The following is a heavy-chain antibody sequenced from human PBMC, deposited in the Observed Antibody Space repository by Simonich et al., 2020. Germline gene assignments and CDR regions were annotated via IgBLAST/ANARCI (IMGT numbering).Heavy chain of an antibody. CDR1: GASIMSYY. CDR3: ARHDRWLQFYFDY. V-gene: IGHV4-59*08. J-gene: IGHJ4*02. Sequence: QVQLQESGPGLVKPSETLSLTCTVSGASIMSYYWSWLRQPPGNGLEWIVYINYSGSTNNNPSLKSRVTISVDTSKNQFSLKLSSVTAADTAVYYCARHDRWLQFYFDYWGQGTLVTVSS. D-gene: IGHD5-12*01. CDR2: INYSGST.